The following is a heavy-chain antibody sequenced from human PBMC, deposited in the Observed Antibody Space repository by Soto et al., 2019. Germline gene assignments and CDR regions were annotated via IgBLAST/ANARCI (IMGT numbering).Heavy chain of an antibody. D-gene: IGHD3-22*01. J-gene: IGHJ4*02. Sequence: QVPLRESGPGLVKPSETLSLTCIVSGGSVSGGDHYWSWIRQPPGKGLEWIGYIYNSVSTNYNPALRSRVTMSLDTSKNQFSLNLSSVTAADTAVYYCARDRRDGYYVDYWGQGTLVTVSS. CDR2: IYNSVST. CDR3: ARDRRDGYYVDY. V-gene: IGHV4-61*08. CDR1: GGSVSGGDHY.